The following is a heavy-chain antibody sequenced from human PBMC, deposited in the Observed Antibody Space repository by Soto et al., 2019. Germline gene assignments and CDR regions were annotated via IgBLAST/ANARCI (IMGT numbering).Heavy chain of an antibody. D-gene: IGHD2-21*02. Sequence: PGGSLRLSCAASGFTFSSYGMHWVRQAPGKGLEWVAVISYDGSNKYYADSVKGRFTISRDNSKNTLYLQMNSLRAEDTAVYYCAKDLVVVTAPGYAFDIWGQGTMVTVSS. V-gene: IGHV3-30*18. CDR1: GFTFSSYG. CDR2: ISYDGSNK. CDR3: AKDLVVVTAPGYAFDI. J-gene: IGHJ3*02.